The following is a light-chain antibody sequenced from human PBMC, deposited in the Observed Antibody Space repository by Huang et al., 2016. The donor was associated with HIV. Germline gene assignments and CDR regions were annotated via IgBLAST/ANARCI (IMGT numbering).Light chain of an antibody. CDR1: QSIGTY. V-gene: IGKV1-27*01. J-gene: IGKJ1*01. CDR3: QKYNNVPRT. Sequence: DIQMTQSPSSLSASIGDRITISCRAIQSIGTYLAWYQHKPGKVPNLLIYAASTLQPRIASRFSGSVSGTNFTLTIGSLQPEDVASYYCQKYNNVPRTFGHGTKVEIK. CDR2: AAS.